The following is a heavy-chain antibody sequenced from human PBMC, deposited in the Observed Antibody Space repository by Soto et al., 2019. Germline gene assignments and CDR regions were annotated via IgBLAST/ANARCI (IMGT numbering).Heavy chain of an antibody. Sequence: QVQLQESGPGLVKPSQTLSLTCRVSGGSIGSPNFYWSWIRQHPGKGLEWLGYVYYNGTTYYNPCLNRRVFLSVDTSKNSFSLQFSSVSAADTAVYFCVREPHLLIWFVELQDWGRGTLVSVSS. V-gene: IGHV4-31*03. CDR3: VREPHLLIWFVELQD. J-gene: IGHJ1*01. CDR2: VYYNGTT. D-gene: IGHD3-10*01. CDR1: GGSIGSPNFY.